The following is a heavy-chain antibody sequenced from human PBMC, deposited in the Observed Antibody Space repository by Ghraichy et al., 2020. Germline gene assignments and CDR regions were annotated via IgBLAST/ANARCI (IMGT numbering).Heavy chain of an antibody. Sequence: GGSLRLSCAASGFTFSSYSMNWVRQAPGKGLEWVSSISSSSSYIYYADSVKGRFTISRDNAKNSLYLQMNSLRAEDTAVYYCARVFDFWSGRPHYYNYGMDVWGQGTTVTVSS. CDR1: GFTFSSYS. CDR3: ARVFDFWSGRPHYYNYGMDV. D-gene: IGHD3-3*01. J-gene: IGHJ6*02. V-gene: IGHV3-21*01. CDR2: ISSSSSYI.